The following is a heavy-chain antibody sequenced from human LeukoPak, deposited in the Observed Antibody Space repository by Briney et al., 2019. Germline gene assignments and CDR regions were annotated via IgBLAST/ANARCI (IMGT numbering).Heavy chain of an antibody. D-gene: IGHD6-13*01. Sequence: GGSLRLSCAASGFTFSSYWMSWVRQAPGKGLEWVANIKQDGSEKYYVDSVKGRFTISRDNAKNSLYLQMNSLRAEDTAVYYCARRSSSWYFLARGEYNWFDPWGQGTLVTVSS. CDR2: IKQDGSEK. V-gene: IGHV3-7*01. CDR3: ARRSSSWYFLARGEYNWFDP. J-gene: IGHJ5*02. CDR1: GFTFSSYW.